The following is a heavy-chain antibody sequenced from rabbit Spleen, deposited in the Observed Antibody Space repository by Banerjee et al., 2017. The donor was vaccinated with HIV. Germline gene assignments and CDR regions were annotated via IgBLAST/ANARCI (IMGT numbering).Heavy chain of an antibody. Sequence: QQQLEESGGDLVKPEGSLTLTCTASGFSFSSGYWICWVRQAPGKGLEWIACIYAAGSGDTDYANWATGRFTISKTPSTAGTLQITSLTSADTATYFCARDAGTSFSPFGMDLWGPGTLVSVS. V-gene: IGHV1S45*01. CDR1: GFSFSSGYW. J-gene: IGHJ6*01. CDR2: IYAAGSGDT. D-gene: IGHD8-1*01. CDR3: ARDAGTSFSPFGMDL.